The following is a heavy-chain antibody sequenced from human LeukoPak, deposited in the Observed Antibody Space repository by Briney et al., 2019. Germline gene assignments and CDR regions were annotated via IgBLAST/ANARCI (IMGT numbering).Heavy chain of an antibody. Sequence: SETLSLTCAVSGGSISSTTYNSTYYWGWIRQPPGKGLELIGTIYYSGSPDYNPSLESRGTISVDRSKNQFSLKLTSVTAADTAVYYCARHADSATYYSPFDHWGQGTLVTVSS. CDR3: ARHADSATYYSPFDH. V-gene: IGHV4-39*01. D-gene: IGHD3-22*01. CDR1: GGSISSTTYNSTYY. CDR2: IYYSGSP. J-gene: IGHJ5*02.